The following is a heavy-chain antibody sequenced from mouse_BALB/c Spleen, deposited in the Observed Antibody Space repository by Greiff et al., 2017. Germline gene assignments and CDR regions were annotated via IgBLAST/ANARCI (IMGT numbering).Heavy chain of an antibody. V-gene: IGHV1S81*02. CDR2: INPSNGRT. Sequence: QQSCKASGYTFTSYWMHWVKQRPGQGLEWIGEINPSNGRTNYNEKFKSKATLTVDKSSSTAYMQLSSLTSEDSAVYYCARPLYYGNSHYAMDYWGQGTSVTVSS. CDR1: GYTFTSYW. CDR3: ARPLYYGNSHYAMDY. D-gene: IGHD2-1*01. J-gene: IGHJ4*01.